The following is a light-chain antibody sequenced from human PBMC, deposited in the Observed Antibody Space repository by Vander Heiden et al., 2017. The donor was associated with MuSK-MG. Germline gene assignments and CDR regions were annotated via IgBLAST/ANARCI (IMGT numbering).Light chain of an antibody. V-gene: IGKV1-5*01. Sequence: DIHLTQSPSTLSASVGDRVTLTCRASESFSSWMAWYQQKPGKAPKLLIYDASTLGSGVPSRFSGSGSGTEFTLTISSRQPDEFANYHCHQDSNSPWTFGRGTTVEIK. CDR2: DAS. CDR1: ESFSSW. J-gene: IGKJ1*01. CDR3: HQDSNSPWT.